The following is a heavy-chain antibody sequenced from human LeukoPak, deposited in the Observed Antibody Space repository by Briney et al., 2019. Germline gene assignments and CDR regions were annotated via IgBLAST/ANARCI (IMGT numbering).Heavy chain of an antibody. J-gene: IGHJ3*02. V-gene: IGHV3-74*01. CDR2: IKSDGSTT. D-gene: IGHD2-2*01. Sequence: PEGSLRLSCTASGFTFSSYCLHWVRQAPGKGLVWVARIKSDGSTTSYADSVKGRFTISRDNANNTLYLQMNSLRAEDTAVYYCARESEEYHPDAFDIWGQGTMVTVSS. CDR1: GFTFSSYC. CDR3: ARESEEYHPDAFDI.